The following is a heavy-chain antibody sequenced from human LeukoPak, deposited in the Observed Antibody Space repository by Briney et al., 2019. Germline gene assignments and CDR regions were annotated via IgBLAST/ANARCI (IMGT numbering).Heavy chain of an antibody. CDR2: ISSSSTYI. CDR1: GFTFSSYS. D-gene: IGHD3-3*01. V-gene: IGHV3-21*06. CDR3: ARGYYDFWSGYYLLDY. J-gene: IGHJ4*02. Sequence: GGSLRLSCAASGFTFSSYSMNWVRQAPGKGLEWVSSISSSSTYIYYADSVKGRFTISRDKAKNSLSLQMNSLRAEDTAVYYCARGYYDFWSGYYLLDYWGQGTLVTVSS.